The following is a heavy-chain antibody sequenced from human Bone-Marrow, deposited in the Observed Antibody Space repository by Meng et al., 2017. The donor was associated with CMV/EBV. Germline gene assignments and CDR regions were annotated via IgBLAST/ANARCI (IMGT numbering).Heavy chain of an antibody. Sequence: GESLKISCAASGFTFSSYSINWVRQAPGKGLEWVSSITSTSSYIYYADSVKGRFTISRDNAKNSLYLQMNSLRAEDTALYHCARESYYDSSPDRGGLDYWGQGTLVTVSS. D-gene: IGHD3-22*01. CDR2: ITSTSSYI. CDR1: GFTFSSYS. CDR3: ARESYYDSSPDRGGLDY. V-gene: IGHV3-21*04. J-gene: IGHJ4*02.